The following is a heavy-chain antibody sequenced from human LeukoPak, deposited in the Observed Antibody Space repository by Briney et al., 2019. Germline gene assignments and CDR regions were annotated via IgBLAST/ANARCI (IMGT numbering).Heavy chain of an antibody. CDR2: ISPRGDIT. V-gene: IGHV3-23*01. D-gene: IGHD3-16*01. CDR3: AKDDDWGRFNH. Sequence: PGGTLRLSCAASGFIFRSHGMNWVRQAPGKGLEWVSGISPRGDITYYKDSVRGRFTISRDNFNNRVSLQLNSLRAEDTAMYYCAKDDDWGRFNHWGQGTLVTVSS. CDR1: GFIFRSHG. J-gene: IGHJ1*01.